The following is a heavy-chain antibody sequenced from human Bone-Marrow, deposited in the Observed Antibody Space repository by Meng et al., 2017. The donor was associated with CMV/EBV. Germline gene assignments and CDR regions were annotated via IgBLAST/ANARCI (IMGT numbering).Heavy chain of an antibody. CDR1: GFTFSSYA. CDR3: ARDSWQLVSDY. CDR2: ISGSGGST. J-gene: IGHJ4*02. V-gene: IGHV3-23*01. Sequence: GESLKISCAASGFTFSSYAMSWVRQAPGKGLEWVSAISGSGGSTYYADSVKGRFTISRDNSKNTLYLQMNSLRAEDTAVYYCARDSWQLVSDYWGQGTLVTVSS. D-gene: IGHD6-6*01.